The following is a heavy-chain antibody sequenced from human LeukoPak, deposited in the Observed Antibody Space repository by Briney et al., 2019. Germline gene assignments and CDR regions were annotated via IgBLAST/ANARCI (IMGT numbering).Heavy chain of an antibody. Sequence: GGSLRLSCAASGFTLTRNHMNWVRQVPGKGLEWVSIIYSSDATYYADSVKGRFTVSRDKAKNTLYLQMNSLKTEDTAVYYCTTDQGDSTGFYHFDHWGQGTLVTVSS. CDR3: TTDQGDSTGFYHFDH. CDR2: IYSSDAT. V-gene: IGHV3-66*01. CDR1: GFTLTRNH. J-gene: IGHJ4*02. D-gene: IGHD3-22*01.